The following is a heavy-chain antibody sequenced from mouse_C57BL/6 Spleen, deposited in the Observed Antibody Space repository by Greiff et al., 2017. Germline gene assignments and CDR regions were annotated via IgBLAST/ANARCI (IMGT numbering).Heavy chain of an antibody. V-gene: IGHV6-3*01. D-gene: IGHD1-1*01. CDR3: TAPYLLQGFAY. Sequence: EVKLEESGGGLVQPGGSMKLSCVASGFTFSNYWMNWVRQSPEKGLEWVAQIRLKSDNYATHYAESVKGRFTISRDDSKSSVYLQMNNLRAEDTGSYYCTAPYLLQGFAYGGQGTLVTVSA. CDR2: IRLKSDNYAT. CDR1: GFTFSNYW. J-gene: IGHJ3*01.